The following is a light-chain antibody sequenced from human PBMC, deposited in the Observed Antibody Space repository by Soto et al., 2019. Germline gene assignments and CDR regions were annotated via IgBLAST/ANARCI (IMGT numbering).Light chain of an antibody. CDR3: QQYGSSPPLT. CDR2: GAS. Sequence: EIVMTQSPGTLSLSPGDRATLSCRASQSVSSNYVAWFHQKPGQAPRLLIYGASSRATGIPDRFSGSGSGTDFTLTISRLEPEDFAVYYCQQYGSSPPLTFGGGTKVEIK. V-gene: IGKV3-20*01. J-gene: IGKJ4*01. CDR1: QSVSSNY.